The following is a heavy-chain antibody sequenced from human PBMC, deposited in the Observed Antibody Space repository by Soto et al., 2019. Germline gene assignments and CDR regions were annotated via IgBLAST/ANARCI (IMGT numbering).Heavy chain of an antibody. CDR1: GFTFSSYG. CDR3: ARDGPTLDYYYMDV. V-gene: IGHV3-33*01. D-gene: IGHD3-3*02. J-gene: IGHJ6*03. CDR2: IWYDGSNK. Sequence: QVQLVESGGGVVQPGRSLRLSCAASGFTFSSYGMHWVRQAPGKGLEWVAVIWYDGSNKYYADSVKGRFTISRDNSKNTLYLQMNSLRAEDTAVYYCARDGPTLDYYYMDVWCKGTTVTVSS.